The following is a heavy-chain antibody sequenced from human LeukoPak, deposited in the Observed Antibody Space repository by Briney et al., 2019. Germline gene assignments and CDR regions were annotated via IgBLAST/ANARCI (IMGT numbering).Heavy chain of an antibody. Sequence: GGSLRLSCSASGFTFSTYSMHWVRQAPGKGLEYVSAISRSGGGTYYSDSVKGRFTISRDNAKNTLYLQMNSLRAEDTAVYYCARDPDSSGWSSIEYWGQGTLVTVSS. CDR1: GFTFSTYS. J-gene: IGHJ4*02. V-gene: IGHV3-64*04. CDR3: ARDPDSSGWSSIEY. CDR2: ISRSGGGT. D-gene: IGHD6-19*01.